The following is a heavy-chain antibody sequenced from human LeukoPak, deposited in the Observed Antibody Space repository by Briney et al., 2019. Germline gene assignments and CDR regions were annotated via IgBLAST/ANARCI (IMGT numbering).Heavy chain of an antibody. V-gene: IGHV4-39*07. CDR1: GGSVSSSSYY. D-gene: IGHD6-19*01. CDR2: IYYSGST. CDR3: ARGRDSSGWYLVQSLFYYYYYMDV. J-gene: IGHJ6*03. Sequence: SETLSLTCTVSGGSVSSSSYYWGWIRQPPGKGLEWIGSIYYSGSTYYNPSLKSRVTISVDTSKNQFSLKLSSVTAADTAVYYCARGRDSSGWYLVQSLFYYYYYMDVWGKGTTVTVSS.